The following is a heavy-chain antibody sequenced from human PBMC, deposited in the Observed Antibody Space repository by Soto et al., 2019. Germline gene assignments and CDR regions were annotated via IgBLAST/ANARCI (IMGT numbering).Heavy chain of an antibody. CDR1: GFTFSSYA. D-gene: IGHD3-10*01. Sequence: GGSLRLSCSASGFTFSSYAMSWVRQAPGKGLEWVSSIICSGGNTYHADSVKGRFTISRDNSNNTMYLQMNNLRAEDTAVYYCVRDYYYGSASFYDSGFDYWGQGTQVTVSS. V-gene: IGHV3-23*01. J-gene: IGHJ4*02. CDR2: IICSGGNT. CDR3: VRDYYYGSASFYDSGFDY.